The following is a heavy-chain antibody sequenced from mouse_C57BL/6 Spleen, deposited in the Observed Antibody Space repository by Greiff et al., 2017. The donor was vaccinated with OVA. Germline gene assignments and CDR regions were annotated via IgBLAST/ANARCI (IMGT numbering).Heavy chain of an antibody. Sequence: EVKLMESGAELVKPGASVKLSCTASGFNIKDYYMHWVKQRTEQGLEWIGRIDPEDGETKYAPKFQGKATITADTSSNTAYLQLSSLTSEDTAVYYCAPRAGLHWYFDVWGTGTTVTVSS. D-gene: IGHD3-1*01. J-gene: IGHJ1*03. CDR3: APRAGLHWYFDV. CDR1: GFNIKDYY. V-gene: IGHV14-2*01. CDR2: IDPEDGET.